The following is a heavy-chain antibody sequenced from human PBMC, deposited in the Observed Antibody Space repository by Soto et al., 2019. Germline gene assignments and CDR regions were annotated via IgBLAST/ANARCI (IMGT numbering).Heavy chain of an antibody. V-gene: IGHV3-23*01. D-gene: IGHD4-17*01. CDR2: ISGSGGST. CDR3: AKQDRPTHPSLGGMDV. J-gene: IGHJ6*02. CDR1: GFTFSSYA. Sequence: EVQLLESGGGLVQPGGSLRLSCAASGFTFSSYAMSWVRQAPGKGLEWVSAISGSGGSTYYADSVKGRFTISRDNSENTLDLQMNSLRAEDTAVYYCAKQDRPTHPSLGGMDVWGQGTTVTVSS.